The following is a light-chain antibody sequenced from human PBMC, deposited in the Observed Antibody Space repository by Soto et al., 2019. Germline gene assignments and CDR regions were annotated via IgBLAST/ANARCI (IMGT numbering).Light chain of an antibody. CDR3: GSYAGSDTYV. V-gene: IGLV2-23*01. CDR2: EGS. CDR1: SSDVGNYDL. Sequence: QSVLTQPASVSGSPGQSITISCTGTSSDVGNYDLVSWYQQLPGKAPKFILYEGSKRPSGVSNRFSGSKSGNTASLTISGLQAEEEADYYCGSYAGSDTYVFGTGTKVTVL. J-gene: IGLJ1*01.